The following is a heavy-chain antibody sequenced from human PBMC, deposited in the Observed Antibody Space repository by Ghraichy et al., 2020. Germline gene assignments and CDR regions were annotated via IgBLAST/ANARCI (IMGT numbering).Heavy chain of an antibody. D-gene: IGHD2-15*01. Sequence: GGSLRLSCKTSGFNFGDYPLGWVSQAPGKRLEWVGFIRSQAYGGTTEYATYIKDEFTIARDDSEDVAFLQMSGMKTEDTAMYFCTRGRGPRVVFYVDSWSQGGLVTVS. CDR2: IRSQAYGGTT. V-gene: IGHV3-49*04. J-gene: IGHJ4*02. CDR1: GFNFGDYP. CDR3: TRGRGPRVVFYVDS.